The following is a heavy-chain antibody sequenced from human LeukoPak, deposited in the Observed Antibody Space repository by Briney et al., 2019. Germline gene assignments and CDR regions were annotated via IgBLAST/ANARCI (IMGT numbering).Heavy chain of an antibody. Sequence: SETLSLTCTVSGGSISSKSYYWGWIRQPPGKGLEWIGSIYYSGSTYYNPSLKSRVTISVDTSKNQFSLKLSSVTAADTAVYYCARRGSSWYRGWFGPWGQGTLVTVSS. J-gene: IGHJ5*02. CDR2: IYYSGST. V-gene: IGHV4-39*07. CDR1: GGSISSKSYY. D-gene: IGHD6-13*01. CDR3: ARRGSSWYRGWFGP.